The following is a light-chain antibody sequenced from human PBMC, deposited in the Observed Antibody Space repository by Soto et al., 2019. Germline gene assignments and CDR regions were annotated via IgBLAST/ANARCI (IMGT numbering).Light chain of an antibody. CDR2: AAS. V-gene: IGKV1-39*01. J-gene: IGKJ1*01. CDR3: QQSYSTPPWT. Sequence: IQMTQSPSSLSASVGDRVTITCRASQSIVTYLNWYLQKPGKAPKLLIYAASNLQSGVPSRFSGSGSGTDFTLTISSLQPEDFATYFCQQSYSTPPWTCGQGTKWIS. CDR1: QSIVTY.